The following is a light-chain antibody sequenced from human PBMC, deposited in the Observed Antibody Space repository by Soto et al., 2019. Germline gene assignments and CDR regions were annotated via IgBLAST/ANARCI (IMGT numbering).Light chain of an antibody. CDR2: GAS. Sequence: EIVLTQSPGTLSLSPRERATLSCRAIQSVGSSYLAWYQQNPGQAPRLLLYGASSRATGIPDRFSGSGSGTDFTLTCSRLEPEDIAVYYCQQYGSSPRITCGQGTRLEIK. J-gene: IGKJ5*01. V-gene: IGKV3-20*01. CDR1: QSVGSSY. CDR3: QQYGSSPRIT.